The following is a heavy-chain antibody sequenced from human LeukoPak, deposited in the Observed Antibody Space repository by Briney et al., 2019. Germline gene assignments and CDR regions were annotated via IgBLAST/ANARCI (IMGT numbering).Heavy chain of an antibody. CDR2: IYTSGST. J-gene: IGHJ5*02. Sequence: PSETLSLTCTVSGGSISSGSYYWSWIRQPAGKGLEWIGRIYTSGSTNYNPSLKSRVTISVDTSKNQFSLKLSSVTAADTAVYYCARDNPLSLFGGFDPWGQGTLVTVSS. D-gene: IGHD3-10*01. CDR1: GGSISSGSYY. V-gene: IGHV4-61*02. CDR3: ARDNPLSLFGGFDP.